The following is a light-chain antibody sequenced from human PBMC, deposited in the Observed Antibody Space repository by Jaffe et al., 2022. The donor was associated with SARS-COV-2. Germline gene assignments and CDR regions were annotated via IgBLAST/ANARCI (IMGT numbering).Light chain of an antibody. CDR1: QNIRNY. V-gene: IGKV1-39*01. CDR3: QQSFGTPYT. CDR2: GVS. Sequence: DIQLTQSPSSLSASVGDRVTITCRASQNIRNYLGWFQQKPGKAPTLLVYGVSNLQSGVPSRFSGSGSGIDFTLTINGLQPEDFAIYYCQQSFGTPYTFGQGTKL. J-gene: IGKJ2*01.